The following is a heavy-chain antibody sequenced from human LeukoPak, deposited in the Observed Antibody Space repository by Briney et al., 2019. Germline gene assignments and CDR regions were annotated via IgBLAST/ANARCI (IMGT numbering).Heavy chain of an antibody. J-gene: IGHJ4*02. Sequence: ASVKVSCKASGYTFTSYGINWVRQAPGQGLEWMGWINAYDGNTKYSQEFQGRVTMTTDTSTSTAYMELRSLRSDDTAVYYCARDLDSFSSGWYVSRVWGQGTLVTVSS. D-gene: IGHD6-19*01. CDR2: INAYDGNT. V-gene: IGHV1-18*01. CDR1: GYTFTSYG. CDR3: ARDLDSFSSGWYVSRV.